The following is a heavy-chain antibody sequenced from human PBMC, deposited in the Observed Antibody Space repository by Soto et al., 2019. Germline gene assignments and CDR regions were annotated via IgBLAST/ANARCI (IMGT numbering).Heavy chain of an antibody. D-gene: IGHD2-15*01. J-gene: IGHJ4*02. CDR3: ARSFPIVVVVAATAGPWDY. CDR2: IKQDGSER. V-gene: IGHV3-7*01. Sequence: GGSLRLSCAASGFTFSSYWMSWVRQAPGKGLEWVANIKQDGSERYYVDSVKGRFTISRDNAKNSLYLQMNSLRAEDTAVYYCARSFPIVVVVAATAGPWDYWGQGTLVTVSS. CDR1: GFTFSSYW.